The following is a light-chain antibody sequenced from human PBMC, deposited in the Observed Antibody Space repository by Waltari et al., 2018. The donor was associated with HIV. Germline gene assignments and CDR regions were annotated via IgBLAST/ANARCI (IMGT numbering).Light chain of an antibody. Sequence: QSALPQPRPVSGSPGQSVTISCPGPTSDVGDYNYVSWYQQHPGKAPKLMIFDVNKRPSGVPDRFSGSKSGNTASLTISGLQAEDEADYYCCSYADDYTWVFGGGTKLTVL. V-gene: IGLV2-11*01. J-gene: IGLJ3*02. CDR3: CSYADDYTWV. CDR2: DVN. CDR1: TSDVGDYNY.